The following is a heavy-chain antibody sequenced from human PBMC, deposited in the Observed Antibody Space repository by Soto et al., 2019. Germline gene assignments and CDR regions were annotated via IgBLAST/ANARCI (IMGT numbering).Heavy chain of an antibody. D-gene: IGHD3-10*01. V-gene: IGHV1-3*01. Sequence: GASVKVSCKASGYTFTSYAMHWVRQAPGQRLEWMGWINAANGNAEYSQKFQGRVTITRDTSANTAYMELSSLGSEDTAVYYCAKDGSTNRDGHNNYKYWGQGTLVTVSS. CDR2: INAANGNA. CDR1: GYTFTSYA. CDR3: AKDGSTNRDGHNNYKY. J-gene: IGHJ4*02.